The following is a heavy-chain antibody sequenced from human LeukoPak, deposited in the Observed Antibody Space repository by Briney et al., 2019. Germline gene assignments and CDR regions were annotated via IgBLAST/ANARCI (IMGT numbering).Heavy chain of an antibody. J-gene: IGHJ4*02. CDR2: ITGSGGNT. CDR1: GFTFSSYA. Sequence: GGSLRLSCAASGFTFSSYAMSWVRQAPGKGLEWVSVITGSGGNTFYADSVKGRFTISRDNSKNTLYLQMNSLRVEDTAVYYCAKGAYCSGGNCYLGDLDYWGQGTLVTVSS. D-gene: IGHD2-15*01. CDR3: AKGAYCSGGNCYLGDLDY. V-gene: IGHV3-23*01.